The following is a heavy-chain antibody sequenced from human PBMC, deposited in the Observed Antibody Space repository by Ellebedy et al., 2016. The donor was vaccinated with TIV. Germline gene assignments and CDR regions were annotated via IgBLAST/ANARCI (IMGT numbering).Heavy chain of an antibody. V-gene: IGHV3-30*03. Sequence: GESLKISCTASGFTFSSYGMHWVRQAPGKGLEWVAVISYDGSNKYYADSVKGRFTISRDNSKNTLYLQMNSLRGEDTAVYYCARMNSGYDYWGQGTLVTVST. CDR2: ISYDGSNK. CDR3: ARMNSGYDY. J-gene: IGHJ4*02. D-gene: IGHD5-12*01. CDR1: GFTFSSYG.